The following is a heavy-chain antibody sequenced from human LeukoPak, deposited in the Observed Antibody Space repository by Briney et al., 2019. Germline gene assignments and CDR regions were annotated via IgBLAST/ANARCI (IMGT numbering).Heavy chain of an antibody. CDR3: AREIIEYGVYCSGGSCSRLEYNWFDP. CDR2: IFTSGTT. Sequence: SETLSLTCTVSGGSISSSYWSWIRQPAGKGLEWIGRIFTSGTTEYNPSLKSRVTMSVDTSKNQFSLKLTSVTAADTAVYYCAREIIEYGVYCSGGSCSRLEYNWFDPWGQGTLVTVSS. CDR1: GGSISSSY. J-gene: IGHJ5*02. D-gene: IGHD2-15*01. V-gene: IGHV4-4*07.